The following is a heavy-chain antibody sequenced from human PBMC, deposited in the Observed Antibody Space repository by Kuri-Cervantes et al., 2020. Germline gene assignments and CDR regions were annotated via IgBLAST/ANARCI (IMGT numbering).Heavy chain of an antibody. CDR2: ISWNSGSI. CDR1: GFTFDDYA. CDR3: AKDMGPNDYYYYGMDV. Sequence: GGSLRLSCAASGFTFDDYAMHWVRQVPGKGLEWVSGISWNSGSIGYADSVKGRFTISRDNAKNSLYLQMNSLRAEDTALYYCAKDMGPNDYYYYGMDVWGQGTTVTVSS. V-gene: IGHV3-9*01. D-gene: IGHD1-26*01. J-gene: IGHJ6*02.